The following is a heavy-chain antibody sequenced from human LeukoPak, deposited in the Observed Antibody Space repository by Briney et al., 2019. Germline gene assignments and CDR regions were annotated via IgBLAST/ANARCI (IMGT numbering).Heavy chain of an antibody. CDR1: GYTLTELS. CDR2: FDPEDGET. J-gene: IGHJ4*02. D-gene: IGHD3-16*01. V-gene: IGHV1-24*01. Sequence: ASVKVSCKVSGYTLTELSMHWVRQAPGKGLEWIGGFDPEDGETIYAQKFQGRVTMTEDTSTDTAYMEPSSLRSEDTAVYYCATAPSMITFGGVAIYDWDFDYWGQGTLVTVSS. CDR3: ATAPSMITFGGVAIYDWDFDY.